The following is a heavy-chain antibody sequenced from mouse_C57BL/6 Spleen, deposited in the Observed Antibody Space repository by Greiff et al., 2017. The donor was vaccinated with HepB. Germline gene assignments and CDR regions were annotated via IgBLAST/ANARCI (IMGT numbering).Heavy chain of an antibody. CDR2: INPNNGGT. D-gene: IGHD2-2*01. CDR1: GYTFTDYN. Sequence: VQLQQSGPELVKPGASVKIPCKASGYTFTDYNMDWVKQSHGKSLEWIGDINPNNGGTIYNQKFKGKATLTVNKSSSTAYMELRSLTSEDTAVYYCARLVTTGWYFDVWGTGTTVTVSS. CDR3: ARLVTTGWYFDV. J-gene: IGHJ1*03. V-gene: IGHV1-18*01.